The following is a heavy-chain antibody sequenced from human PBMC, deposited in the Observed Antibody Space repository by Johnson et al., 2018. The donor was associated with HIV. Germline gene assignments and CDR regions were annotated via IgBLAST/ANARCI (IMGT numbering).Heavy chain of an antibody. V-gene: IGHV3-30*02. CDR3: ATFGGGSFHAFDI. J-gene: IGHJ3*02. CDR1: GFTFSSYG. CDR2: IWYDGSNV. D-gene: IGHD1-26*01. Sequence: QVQLVESGGGVVQPGGSLRLSCAASGFTFSSYGMHWVRQAPGKGLEWVAAIWYDGSNVYYADSVRGRFTISRDNSKSALYLQRNSLRAEDTAVYYCATFGGGSFHAFDIWGQGTMVTVSS.